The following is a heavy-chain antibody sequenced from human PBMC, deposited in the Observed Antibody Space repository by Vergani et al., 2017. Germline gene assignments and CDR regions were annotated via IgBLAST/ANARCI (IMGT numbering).Heavy chain of an antibody. CDR2: INTNSGNP. CDR3: ARGRQWRLTEYLYGMDV. D-gene: IGHD6-19*01. Sequence: QVQLLQSGSELKKPGASVRISCEASGYTFTNYLLIWVRQAPGQGLEFMGWINTNSGNPTYAPGFTGRFVFSLDTSVSTAYLQISGLKAEDSAVYYCARGRQWRLTEYLYGMDVWGQGTTVTVSS. J-gene: IGHJ6*02. CDR1: GYTFTNYL. V-gene: IGHV7-4-1*02.